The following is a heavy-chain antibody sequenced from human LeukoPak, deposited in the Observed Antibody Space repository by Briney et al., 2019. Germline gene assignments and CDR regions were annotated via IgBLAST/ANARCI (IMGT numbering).Heavy chain of an antibody. Sequence: GASVKVSCKASGYTFTSYYMHWVRQAPGQGLEWMGWINPNSGGTNYAQKFQGRVTMTRDTSISTAYMELSRLRSDETAVYYCARQDCSGGSCYSFSSQYTYYYYYMDVWGKGTTVTVSS. J-gene: IGHJ6*03. CDR1: GYTFTSYY. CDR3: ARQDCSGGSCYSFSSQYTYYYYYMDV. V-gene: IGHV1-2*02. D-gene: IGHD2-15*01. CDR2: INPNSGGT.